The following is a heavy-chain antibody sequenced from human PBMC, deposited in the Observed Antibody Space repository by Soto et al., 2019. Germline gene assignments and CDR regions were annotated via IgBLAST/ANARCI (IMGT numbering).Heavy chain of an antibody. CDR3: ASVDAGAYSCSWSGYYYYGMDV. D-gene: IGHD6-13*01. Sequence: SLTVSCKASGGTFSSYAISWVRQAPGQGLEWMGGIIPIFGTANYAQKFQGRVTITADKSTSTTYMELSSLRSEDTAVYYCASVDAGAYSCSWSGYYYYGMDVWGQGTTVTVSS. J-gene: IGHJ6*02. CDR1: GGTFSSYA. CDR2: IIPIFGTA. V-gene: IGHV1-69*06.